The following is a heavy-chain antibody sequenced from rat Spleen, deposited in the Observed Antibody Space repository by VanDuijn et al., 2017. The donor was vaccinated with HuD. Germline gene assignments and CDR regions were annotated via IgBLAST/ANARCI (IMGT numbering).Heavy chain of an antibody. J-gene: IGHJ3*01. CDR1: GFTFSDYD. CDR3: ARLDYSSYSGGFAY. CDR2: ISTGGGNT. V-gene: IGHV5S13*01. D-gene: IGHD1-2*01. Sequence: EVQLVESGGGLVQPGRSLKLSCAASGFTFSDYDMAWVRQAPTKGLEWVASISTGGGNTYYRDSVKGRFTISRDNAKNTQSLQMDSLRSEDTATYYCARLDYSSYSGGFAYWGQGTLVTVSS.